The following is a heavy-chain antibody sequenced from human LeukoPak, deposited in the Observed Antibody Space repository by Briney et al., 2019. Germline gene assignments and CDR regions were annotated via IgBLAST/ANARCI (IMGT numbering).Heavy chain of an antibody. V-gene: IGHV4-4*02. CDR1: GGSISSSNW. CDR2: IYHSGST. Sequence: SETLSLTCTVSGGSISSSNWWSWVRQPPGKGLGWIGEIYHSGSTTYNPSLKSRVTISVDKSKNQFSLKLSSVTAADTAVYYCARDSSGWYVVLDYWGQGTLVTVSS. D-gene: IGHD6-19*01. CDR3: ARDSSGWYVVLDY. J-gene: IGHJ4*02.